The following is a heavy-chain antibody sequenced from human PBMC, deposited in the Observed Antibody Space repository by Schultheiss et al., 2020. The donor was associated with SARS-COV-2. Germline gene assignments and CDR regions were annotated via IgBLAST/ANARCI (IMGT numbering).Heavy chain of an antibody. D-gene: IGHD3-10*01. J-gene: IGHJ4*02. CDR3: ARDRSYGSGSYYSDY. CDR1: GYTLTELS. Sequence: ASVKVSCKVSGYTLTELSMHWVRQAPGKGLEWMGWINPNSGNTGYAQKFQGRVTITTDESTSTAYMELSSLRSEDTAVYYCARDRSYGSGSYYSDYWGQGTLVTVSS. CDR2: INPNSGNT. V-gene: IGHV1-8*03.